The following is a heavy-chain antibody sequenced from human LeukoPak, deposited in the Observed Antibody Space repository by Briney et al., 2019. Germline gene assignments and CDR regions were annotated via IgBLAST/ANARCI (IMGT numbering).Heavy chain of an antibody. Sequence: GESLKISCKGSGYSFTSYWIAWVRQLPGKGLEWMGIIYPGDSDTRYSPSFQGQVTISADKSISTAYLQWSSLKASDTAMYYCARLPYCSSTSCPGGFDYWGQGTLVTVSS. V-gene: IGHV5-51*01. CDR1: GYSFTSYW. CDR2: IYPGDSDT. J-gene: IGHJ4*02. CDR3: ARLPYCSSTSCPGGFDY. D-gene: IGHD2-2*01.